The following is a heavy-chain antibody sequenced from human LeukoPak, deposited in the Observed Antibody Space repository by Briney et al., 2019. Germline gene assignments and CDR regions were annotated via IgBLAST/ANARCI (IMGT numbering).Heavy chain of an antibody. V-gene: IGHV4-4*07. Sequence: SETLSLTCTVSGGSISSYYWNWIRQPAGKGLEWIGRIYTSGSTNYNPSLKSRVTMSVDTSKNQFSLKLSSVTAADTAVYYCARDGDSSGYTTNWFDPWGQGTLVTVS. CDR3: ARDGDSSGYTTNWFDP. CDR2: IYTSGST. D-gene: IGHD3-22*01. J-gene: IGHJ5*02. CDR1: GGSISSYY.